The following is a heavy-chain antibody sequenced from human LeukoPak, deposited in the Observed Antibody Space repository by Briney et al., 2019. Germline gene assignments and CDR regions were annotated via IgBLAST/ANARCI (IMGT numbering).Heavy chain of an antibody. J-gene: IGHJ4*02. V-gene: IGHV4-61*02. Sequence: SQTLSLTCTVSGGSISSGGYYWSWIRQPAGKGLEWIGRIYTSGSTNYNPSLKSRVTMSVDTSKNQFSLKQSSVTAADTAVYYCARDDGGFGVVKSGPFDYWGQGTLVTVSS. CDR2: IYTSGST. D-gene: IGHD3-3*01. CDR1: GGSISSGGYY. CDR3: ARDDGGFGVVKSGPFDY.